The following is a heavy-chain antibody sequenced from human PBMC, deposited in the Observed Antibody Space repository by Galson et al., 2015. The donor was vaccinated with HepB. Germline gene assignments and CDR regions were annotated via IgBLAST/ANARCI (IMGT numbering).Heavy chain of an antibody. V-gene: IGHV1-18*04. CDR3: ARADSSSWYPGIDY. CDR1: GYTFTSYG. J-gene: IGHJ4*02. D-gene: IGHD6-13*01. Sequence: SVKVSCKASGYTFTSYGISWVRQAPGQGLEWMGWISAYNGNTNYAQKLQGRVTMTTDTSTSTAYMELRSLRSDDTAVYYCARADSSSWYPGIDYWGQGTLVTVSS. CDR2: ISAYNGNT.